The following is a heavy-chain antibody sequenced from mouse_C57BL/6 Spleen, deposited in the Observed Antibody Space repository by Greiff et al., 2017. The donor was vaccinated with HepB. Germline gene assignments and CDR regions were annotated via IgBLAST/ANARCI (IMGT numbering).Heavy chain of an antibody. V-gene: IGHV1-22*01. D-gene: IGHD1-1*01. CDR3: ARAYYYGSRGNYFDY. CDR1: GYTFTDYN. Sequence: EVQLQQSGPELVKPGASVKMSCKASGYTFTDYNMHWVKQSHGKSLEWIGYINPNNGGTSYNQKFKGKATLTVNKSSSTAYMELRSLTSEDSAVYYCARAYYYGSRGNYFDYWGQSTTLTVSS. J-gene: IGHJ2*01. CDR2: INPNNGGT.